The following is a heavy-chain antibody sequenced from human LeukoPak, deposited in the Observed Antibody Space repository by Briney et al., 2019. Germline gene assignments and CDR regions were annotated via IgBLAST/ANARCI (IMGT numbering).Heavy chain of an antibody. CDR1: GYTFTGYY. J-gene: IGHJ6*03. CDR2: INPNSGGT. CDR3: ARVLVDSSGFTYYYYYMDV. Sequence: ASVKVSCKASGYTFTGYYMHWVRQAPGQGLEWMGWINPNSGGTNYAQKFQGRVTMTRDTSISTAYMELSRLRSDDTAVYYCARVLVDSSGFTYYYYYMDVWGKGTTVTISS. V-gene: IGHV1-2*02. D-gene: IGHD3-22*01.